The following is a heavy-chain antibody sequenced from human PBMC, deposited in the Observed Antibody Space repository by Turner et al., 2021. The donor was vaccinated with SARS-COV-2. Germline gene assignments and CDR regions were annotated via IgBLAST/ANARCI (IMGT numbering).Heavy chain of an antibody. CDR1: GFTFDDYV. CDR3: AKDMVRGIIYYYYGMDV. J-gene: IGHJ6*02. D-gene: IGHD3-10*01. V-gene: IGHV3-9*01. CDR2: ISWNSGSI. Sequence: EVQLVESGGGLVQPGRSLRLSCAASGFTFDDYVMLWVRQAPGKCLEWVSGISWNSGSIGYADSVKGRFTISRDNAKNSLYLQMNSLRAEDTALYYCAKDMVRGIIYYYYGMDVWGPGTTVTVSS.